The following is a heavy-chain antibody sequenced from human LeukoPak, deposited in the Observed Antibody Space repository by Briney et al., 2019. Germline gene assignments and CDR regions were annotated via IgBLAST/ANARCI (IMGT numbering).Heavy chain of an antibody. CDR2: IYYSGST. D-gene: IGHD3-10*01. CDR3: ARVYYYTPPLTDYYLDY. Sequence: KPSETLSLTCTVSGGSISSYYWSWIRQPPGKGLEWIGYIYYSGSTNYNPSLKSRVTISVDTSKNQFSLKLSSVTAADTAVYYCARVYYYTPPLTDYYLDYWGQGTLVTVSS. CDR1: GGSISSYY. J-gene: IGHJ4*02. V-gene: IGHV4-59*01.